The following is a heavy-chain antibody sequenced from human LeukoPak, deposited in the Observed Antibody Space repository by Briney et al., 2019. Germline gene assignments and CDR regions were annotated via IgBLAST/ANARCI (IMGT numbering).Heavy chain of an antibody. CDR1: GXTFSSYE. D-gene: IGHD1-26*01. CDR3: ARIGAELPADY. CDR2: ISSSGSTI. Sequence: GGSLRLSCAASGXTFSSYEMNWVXQAPGXXXXWVSYISSSGSTIYYADSVKGRFTISRDNAKNSLYLQMNSLRAEDTAVYYCARIGAELPADYWGQGTLVTVSS. J-gene: IGHJ4*02. V-gene: IGHV3-48*03.